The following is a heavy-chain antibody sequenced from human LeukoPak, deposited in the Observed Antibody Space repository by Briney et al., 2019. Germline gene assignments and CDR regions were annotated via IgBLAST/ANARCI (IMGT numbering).Heavy chain of an antibody. D-gene: IGHD6-19*01. Sequence: PSETLSLTCTVSGGSLSSSNYYWGWIRQPPGKGLEWIGNIYYSGSNYYKPSLKTRVTISVDTSKNQFSLKLTSVTAADTAVYYCARHASVDGNWPRPLDYWGQGSLVTVSS. CDR2: IYYSGSN. V-gene: IGHV4-39*01. CDR3: ARHASVDGNWPRPLDY. J-gene: IGHJ4*02. CDR1: GGSLSSSNYY.